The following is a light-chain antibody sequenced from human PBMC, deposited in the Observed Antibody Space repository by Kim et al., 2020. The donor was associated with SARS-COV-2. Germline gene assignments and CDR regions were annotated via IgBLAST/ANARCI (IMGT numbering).Light chain of an antibody. CDR1: QSVSSNY. Sequence: LSPGERATLPCRASQSVSSNYLAWYQQKPGQAPRLLIYGASSRATGTPDRFSGSGSGADFTLTISRLEPEDFAVYYCQQYGSSPRTFGQGTKLEI. CDR2: GAS. J-gene: IGKJ2*02. CDR3: QQYGSSPRT. V-gene: IGKV3-20*01.